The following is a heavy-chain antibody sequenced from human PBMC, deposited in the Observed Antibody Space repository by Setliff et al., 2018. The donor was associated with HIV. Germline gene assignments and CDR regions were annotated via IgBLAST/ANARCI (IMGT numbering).Heavy chain of an antibody. CDR1: GFTFSSYS. D-gene: IGHD2-15*01. CDR2: ISSSSSYI. Sequence: GGSLRLSCAASGFTFSSYSMNWVRQAPGKGLEWVSSISSSSSYIYYADSVKGRFTISRDNAKNSLYLQMNSLRAEDTAVYYCARMGGGGKCDYWGQGTLVTVSS. CDR3: ARMGGGGKCDY. J-gene: IGHJ4*02. V-gene: IGHV3-21*01.